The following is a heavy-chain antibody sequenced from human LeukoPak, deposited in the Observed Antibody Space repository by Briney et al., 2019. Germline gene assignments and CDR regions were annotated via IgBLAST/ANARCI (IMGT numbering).Heavy chain of an antibody. D-gene: IGHD3-3*01. CDR2: IKQDGSEK. CDR3: ARVLRFLEWSYYYGMDV. J-gene: IGHJ6*02. Sequence: PGGSLRLSCAASGFTFSSYWMSWVRQAPGKGLEWVANIKQDGSEKYYVDSVKGRFTISRDNAKNSLYLQMNSLRAEDTAVYYCARVLRFLEWSYYYGMDVWGQGTTVTVSS. V-gene: IGHV3-7*01. CDR1: GFTFSSYW.